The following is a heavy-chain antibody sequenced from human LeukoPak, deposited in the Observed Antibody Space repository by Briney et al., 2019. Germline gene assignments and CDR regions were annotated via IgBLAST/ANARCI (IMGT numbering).Heavy chain of an antibody. V-gene: IGHV4-34*01. J-gene: IGHJ4*02. CDR2: INHSGST. CDR1: GGSFSGYY. Sequence: SETLSLTCAVYGGSFSGYYWSWIRQPPGKGLEWIGEINHSGSTNYNPSLKSRVTISVDTSKNQFSLKLSSVTAADTAVYYCARGNLRLRSFDYWGQGTLVTVSS. D-gene: IGHD4-17*01. CDR3: ARGNLRLRSFDY.